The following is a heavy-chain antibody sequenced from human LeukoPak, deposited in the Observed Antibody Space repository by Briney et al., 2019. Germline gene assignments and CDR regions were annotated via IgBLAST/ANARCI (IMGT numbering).Heavy chain of an antibody. V-gene: IGHV1-46*01. D-gene: IGHD1-26*01. CDR2: INPSIGTT. J-gene: IGHJ4*02. Sequence: ASVKVSCKASGYTFTNYYIHWVRQAPGQGLEWMGIINPSIGTTNYAQKFQGRITMTRDTSTSTVYMELSSLRSEDTAVYYCAKIVGATNGYFDYWGQGTLVTVSS. CDR3: AKIVGATNGYFDY. CDR1: GYTFTNYY.